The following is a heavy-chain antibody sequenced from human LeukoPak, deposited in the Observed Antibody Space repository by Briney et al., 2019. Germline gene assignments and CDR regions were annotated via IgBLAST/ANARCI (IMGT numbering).Heavy chain of an antibody. J-gene: IGHJ6*03. Sequence: GASVKVSCKASGYTFTSYDINWVRQATGQGLEWMGWMNPNSGNTGYAQKFQGRVTMTRNTSISTAYMELSSLRSEDTAVYYCARGLTGTTDHYYYYYYYMDVWGKGTTVTVSS. CDR2: MNPNSGNT. CDR3: ARGLTGTTDHYYYYYYYMDV. V-gene: IGHV1-8*01. D-gene: IGHD1-7*01. CDR1: GYTFTSYD.